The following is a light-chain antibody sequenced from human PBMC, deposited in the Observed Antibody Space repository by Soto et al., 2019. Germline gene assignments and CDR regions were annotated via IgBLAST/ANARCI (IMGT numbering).Light chain of an antibody. J-gene: IGKJ4*02. CDR1: QSISSY. CDR2: AAS. Sequence: DIQMTQSPSSLSASVGDRVTITCRASQSISSYLNWYQQKPGKAPKLLIYAASSLQSGVPSRFSGSGSRTDLTLTISSLQPEDFATYYCQQSYSTLHTFGGGTKVEIK. CDR3: QQSYSTLHT. V-gene: IGKV1-39*01.